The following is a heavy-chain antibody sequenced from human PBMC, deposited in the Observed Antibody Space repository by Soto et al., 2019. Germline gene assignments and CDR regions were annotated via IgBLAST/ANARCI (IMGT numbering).Heavy chain of an antibody. CDR1: GFTFSSYS. CDR3: ARDAPPSYYDFWSGYFYP. D-gene: IGHD3-3*01. J-gene: IGHJ5*02. V-gene: IGHV3-48*01. Sequence: EVQLVESGGGLVQPGGSLRLSCAASGFTFSSYSMNWVRQAPGKGLEWVSYISSSSSTIYYADSVKGRFTISRDNAKNSLYLQMNSLRAEDTAVCYCARDAPPSYYDFWSGYFYPWGQGTLVTVSS. CDR2: ISSSSSTI.